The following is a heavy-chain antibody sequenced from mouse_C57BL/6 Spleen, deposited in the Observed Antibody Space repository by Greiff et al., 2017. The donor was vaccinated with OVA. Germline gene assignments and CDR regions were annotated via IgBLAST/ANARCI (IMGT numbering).Heavy chain of an antibody. Sequence: QVQLKQSGAELARPGASVKLSCKASGYTFTSYGISWVKQRTGQGLEWIGEIYPRSGNTYYNEKFKGKATLTADKSSSTAYMELRSLTSEDSAVYFCARCDDGYYSQGYFDVWGTGTTVTVSS. CDR1: GYTFTSYG. V-gene: IGHV1-81*01. D-gene: IGHD2-3*01. CDR3: ARCDDGYYSQGYFDV. CDR2: IYPRSGNT. J-gene: IGHJ1*03.